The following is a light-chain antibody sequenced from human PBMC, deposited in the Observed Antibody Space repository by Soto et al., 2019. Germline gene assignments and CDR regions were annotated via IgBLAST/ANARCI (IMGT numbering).Light chain of an antibody. CDR3: SSYAGSNSVV. CDR1: SSDVGAYNY. V-gene: IGLV2-8*01. J-gene: IGLJ2*01. Sequence: QSALTQPPSASGSPGQSVTISCAGTSSDVGAYNYVSWYQHHPGKAPKLVIYEVSKRPSGVPDRFSASQSGNTASLTVSGLQAEDEADYYCSSYAGSNSVVFGGGTKVTVL. CDR2: EVS.